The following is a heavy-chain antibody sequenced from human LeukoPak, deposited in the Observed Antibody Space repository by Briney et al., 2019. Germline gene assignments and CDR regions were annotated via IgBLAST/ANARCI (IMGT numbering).Heavy chain of an antibody. J-gene: IGHJ4*02. CDR1: GGSISSSSYY. Sequence: SETLSLTCTVSGGSISSSSYYWGWIRQPPGKGLEWIGSIYYSGSTNYNPSLKSRVTISVDTSKNQFSLKLSSVTAADTAVYYCVGDTAMVGYFGYWGQGTLVTVSS. V-gene: IGHV4-39*07. D-gene: IGHD5-18*01. CDR3: VGDTAMVGYFGY. CDR2: IYYSGST.